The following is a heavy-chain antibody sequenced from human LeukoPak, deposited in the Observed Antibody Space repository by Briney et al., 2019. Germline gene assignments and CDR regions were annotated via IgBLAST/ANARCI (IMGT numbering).Heavy chain of an antibody. CDR1: GGSISSGSYY. Sequence: PSQTLSLTCTVSGGSISSGSYYWSWIRQPAGKGLEWIGRIYTSGSTNYNPSLKSRVTISVDTSKSQFSLKLSSVTAADTAVYYCASLRERSYYARGFDYWGQGTLVTVSS. CDR3: ASLRERSYYARGFDY. V-gene: IGHV4-61*02. D-gene: IGHD3-3*01. J-gene: IGHJ4*02. CDR2: IYTSGST.